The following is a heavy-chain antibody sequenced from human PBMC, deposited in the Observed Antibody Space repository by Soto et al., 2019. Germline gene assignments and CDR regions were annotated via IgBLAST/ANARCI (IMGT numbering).Heavy chain of an antibody. J-gene: IGHJ4*02. CDR1: VGTFSSYS. D-gene: IGHD3-22*01. CDR3: ADDSSGYSYFDS. Sequence: SVNVSCKASVGTFSSYSSCLVRQAAGQGLEWIGEIIYMYGSATYAQKLTGRVTITEDKSTSTAYMELSSLTSEDTAVYSCADDSSGYSYFDSWGQGTLVTVSS. V-gene: IGHV1-69*06. CDR2: IIYMYGSA.